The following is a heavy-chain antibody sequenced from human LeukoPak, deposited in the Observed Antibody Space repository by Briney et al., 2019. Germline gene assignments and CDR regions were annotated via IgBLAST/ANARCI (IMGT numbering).Heavy chain of an antibody. CDR3: ARGFDSKSTYFDY. D-gene: IGHD5-12*01. J-gene: IGHJ4*02. CDR1: GGSISIYY. CDR2: ISYSGST. V-gene: IGHV4-59*01. Sequence: SETLSLTCTVSGGSISIYYWNWIRQPPGKGLEWMGYISYSGSTNYNPSLKSRVTISLDTSKNQFSLNLRSVTAADTAVYYCARGFDSKSTYFDYWGQGTLVTVSS.